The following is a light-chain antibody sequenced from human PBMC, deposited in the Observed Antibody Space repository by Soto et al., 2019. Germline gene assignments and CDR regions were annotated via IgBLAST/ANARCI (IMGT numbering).Light chain of an antibody. CDR3: SSYTSSSTLWV. Sequence: QSVLTQPASVSGSPGQSITISCTGTSSDIGGYNYVSWYQQHPGKAPKLMIYEVNNRPSGVSNRFSGSKSGNTASLTISGLQADDEADYYCSSYTSSSTLWVFGGGTQLTVL. V-gene: IGLV2-14*01. J-gene: IGLJ3*02. CDR1: SSDIGGYNY. CDR2: EVN.